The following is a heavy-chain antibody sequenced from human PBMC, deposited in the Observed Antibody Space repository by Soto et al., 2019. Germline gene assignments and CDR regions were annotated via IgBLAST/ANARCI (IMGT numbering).Heavy chain of an antibody. J-gene: IGHJ3*02. CDR3: TRHGGEHDYGDYIAAFDI. CDR2: IRSKANSYAT. CDR1: GFTFSGSA. V-gene: IGHV3-73*01. D-gene: IGHD4-17*01. Sequence: GGSLRLSCAASGFTFSGSAMHWVRQASGKGLEWVGRIRSKANSYATAYAASVKGRFTISRDDSKNTAYLQMNSLKTENTAVYYCTRHGGEHDYGDYIAAFDIWGQGTMVTVSS.